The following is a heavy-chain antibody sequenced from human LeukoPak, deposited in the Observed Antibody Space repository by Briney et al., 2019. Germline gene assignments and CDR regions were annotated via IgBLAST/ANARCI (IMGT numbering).Heavy chain of an antibody. D-gene: IGHD2/OR15-2a*01. V-gene: IGHV3-21*01. Sequence: GGSLRLSCEASGFTFSNHNMNWVRQAPGKGLEWVSSINSRSNYIYYADSAKGRFTISRDNAKESLYLQMNSLRAEDTTLYFCARDKVSVIPALDYWGQGTLVIVSS. CDR3: ARDKVSVIPALDY. CDR2: INSRSNYI. CDR1: GFTFSNHN. J-gene: IGHJ4*02.